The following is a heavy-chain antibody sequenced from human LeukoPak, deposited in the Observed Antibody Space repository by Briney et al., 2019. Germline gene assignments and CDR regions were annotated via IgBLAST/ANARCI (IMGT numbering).Heavy chain of an antibody. CDR2: MNPNSGNT. Sequence: GASVKVSCKASGYTFTSYGINWVRQATGQGLEWMGWMNPNSGNTGYAQKFQGRVTMTRNTSISTAYMELRSLRSDDTAVYYCARGTAMPDDFDYWGQGTLVTVSS. CDR1: GYTFTSYG. D-gene: IGHD2-2*01. J-gene: IGHJ4*02. V-gene: IGHV1-8*01. CDR3: ARGTAMPDDFDY.